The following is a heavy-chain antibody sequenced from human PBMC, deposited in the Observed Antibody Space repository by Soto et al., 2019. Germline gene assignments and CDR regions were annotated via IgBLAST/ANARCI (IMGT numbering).Heavy chain of an antibody. CDR2: ISGYNGNT. CDR3: ARGDYYDSSGYCGY. J-gene: IGHJ4*02. CDR1: GYTFTIYG. Sequence: QVQLVQSGAEVKKPGASVKVSCKASGYTFTIYGISWVRQAPGQGLEWMGWISGYNGNTAYAQNLQDRVTLTTDASTSSVYMELRSLRSDDTVVYYCARGDYYDSSGYCGYWGQGTAITVSS. V-gene: IGHV1-18*04. D-gene: IGHD3-22*01.